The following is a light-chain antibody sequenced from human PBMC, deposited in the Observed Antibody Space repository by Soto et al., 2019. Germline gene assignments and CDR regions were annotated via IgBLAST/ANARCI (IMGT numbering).Light chain of an antibody. J-gene: IGKJ3*01. CDR3: QQGNSFPFT. CDR1: QSIDKY. Sequence: DIQMTQSPSSLSASVGDRVTITCRASQSIDKYVNWYQQKPGRAPKLLIYAASSLQSGVSSRFSGSGSGTDFTLTISSLQPEDFATYYCQQGNSFPFTFGPGTKVDIK. V-gene: IGKV1-39*01. CDR2: AAS.